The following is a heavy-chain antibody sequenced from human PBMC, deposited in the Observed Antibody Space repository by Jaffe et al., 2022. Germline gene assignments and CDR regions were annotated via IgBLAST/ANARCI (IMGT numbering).Heavy chain of an antibody. CDR2: IDWDDDK. V-gene: IGHV2-70*20. D-gene: IGHD3-22*01. CDR1: GFSLSTSGMC. CDR3: ARSRYDSSGLGYKVYYYYYMDV. J-gene: IGHJ6*03. Sequence: QVTLRESGPALVKPTQTLTLTCTFSGFSLSTSGMCVSWVRQPPGKALEWLALIDWDDDKYYSTSLKTRLTISKDTSKNQVVLTMTNMDPVDTATYYCARSRYDSSGLGYKVYYYYYMDVWGKGTTVTVSS.